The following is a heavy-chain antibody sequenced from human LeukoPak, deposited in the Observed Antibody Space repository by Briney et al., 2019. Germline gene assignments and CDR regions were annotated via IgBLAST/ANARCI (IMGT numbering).Heavy chain of an antibody. Sequence: PGTSVKVSCKASGFTFTSSAMQWVRQARGQGLEWMGWIVVDSGNTNYAQKFQERVTMTRDTSTSTAYMELSRLRSDDTAVYYCAAASSLIDNACDIWGERTMVTLSS. CDR3: AAASSLIDNACDI. D-gene: IGHD3-22*01. V-gene: IGHV1-58*02. J-gene: IGHJ3*02. CDR2: IVVDSGNT. CDR1: GFTFTSSA.